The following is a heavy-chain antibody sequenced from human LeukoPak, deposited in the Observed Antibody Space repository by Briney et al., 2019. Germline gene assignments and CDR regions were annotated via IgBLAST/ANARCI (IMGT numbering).Heavy chain of an antibody. J-gene: IGHJ5*02. Sequence: PSETLSLTCAVYGVSFSGYYWSWVRQPPGKGLEWVGEINHSGNTNYNPSLKSRVTISVDTSKNQFSLKLSSVTAADTAVYYCARLFGGVIAWGQGTLVTVSS. D-gene: IGHD3-16*02. V-gene: IGHV4-34*01. CDR1: GVSFSGYY. CDR3: ARLFGGVIA. CDR2: INHSGNT.